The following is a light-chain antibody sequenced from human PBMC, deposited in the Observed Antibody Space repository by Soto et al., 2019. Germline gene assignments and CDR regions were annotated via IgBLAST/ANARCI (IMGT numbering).Light chain of an antibody. CDR2: DNN. J-gene: IGLJ2*01. CDR1: SSNVVSNY. CDR3: ATWDRSLSVYVL. V-gene: IGLV1-51*01. Sequence: QSVLTQPPSVSAAPGQKVTISCSGSSSNVVSNYVSWYQQLPGTAPKLLIYDNNKRPSGIPDRFSGSKSGTSATLDITGLQTGDEADYYCATWDRSLSVYVLFGGGTKLTVL.